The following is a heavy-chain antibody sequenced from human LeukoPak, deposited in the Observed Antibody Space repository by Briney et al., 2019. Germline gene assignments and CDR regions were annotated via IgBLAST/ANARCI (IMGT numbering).Heavy chain of an antibody. CDR2: INHSGST. CDR1: GGSFSGYY. CDR3: ARGATGYCSGGSCSSFDY. D-gene: IGHD2-15*01. V-gene: IGHV4-34*01. J-gene: IGHJ4*02. Sequence: SETLSLTCAVYGGSFSGYYWSWIRQPPGKGLEWIGEINHSGSTNYNPSFKSRVTISVDTSKNQFSLKLSSVTAADTAVYYCARGATGYCSGGSCSSFDYWGQGTLVTVSS.